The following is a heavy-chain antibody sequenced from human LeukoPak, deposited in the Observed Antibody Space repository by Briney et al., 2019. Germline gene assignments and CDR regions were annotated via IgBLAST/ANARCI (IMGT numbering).Heavy chain of an antibody. D-gene: IGHD3-22*01. CDR2: ISTSGGST. V-gene: IGHV3-23*01. J-gene: IGHJ4*02. CDR1: GFTFNSYV. Sequence: GGSLGLSCAASGFTFNSYVVNWVRQAPGKGLEWVSVISTSGGSTDYADSVRGRFTISRDNSKNTLYLQMNNLRAEDTAVYYCAKDRLRDSSGSHPFDYWGQGTLVTVSS. CDR3: AKDRLRDSSGSHPFDY.